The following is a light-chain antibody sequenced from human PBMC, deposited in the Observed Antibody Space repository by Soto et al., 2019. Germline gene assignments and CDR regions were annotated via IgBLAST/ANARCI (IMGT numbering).Light chain of an antibody. CDR2: GAS. CDR3: HQYDNWPKT. CDR1: QSVSSN. J-gene: IGKJ5*01. Sequence: VVTQSPATLSVSPGERAKLSCRASQSVSSNLAWYQQKPGQAPRLLIYGASTRATGIPARFSGSGSGTEFTLTISSLQSEDFAVYYCHQYDNWPKTFGQGTRLEIK. V-gene: IGKV3-15*01.